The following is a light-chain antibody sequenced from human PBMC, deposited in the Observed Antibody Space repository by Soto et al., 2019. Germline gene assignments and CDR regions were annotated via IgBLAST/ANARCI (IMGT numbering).Light chain of an antibody. V-gene: IGLV1-40*01. CDR3: QSYDSRLSGWA. Sequence: QSVLTQPPSVSGAPGQRVTISCTGSSSNIGAGYDVHWYQQLPGTAPKLLIYGNSNRPSGVPDRFSGSKSGTSASLAITGLQAEDEADYYCQSYDSRLSGWAFGGVTKVTVL. CDR1: SSNIGAGYD. CDR2: GNS. J-gene: IGLJ3*02.